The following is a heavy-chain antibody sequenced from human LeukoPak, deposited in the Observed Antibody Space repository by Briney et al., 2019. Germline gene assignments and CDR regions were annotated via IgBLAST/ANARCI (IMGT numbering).Heavy chain of an antibody. CDR2: ISSSGSTI. D-gene: IGHD2-15*01. V-gene: IGHV3-48*03. J-gene: IGHJ4*02. CDR1: GFTFSSYE. CDR3: ARGDIVVVVAATPYFDY. Sequence: GGSLRLSCAASGFTFSSYEMNWVRQAPGKGLEWVSYISSSGSTIYYADSVKGRFTISRDNAKNSLYPQMNSLRAEDTAVYYCARGDIVVVVAATPYFDYWGQGTLVTVSS.